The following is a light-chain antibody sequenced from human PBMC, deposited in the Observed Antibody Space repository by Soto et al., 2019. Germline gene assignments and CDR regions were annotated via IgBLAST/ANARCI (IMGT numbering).Light chain of an antibody. CDR2: DTS. CDR1: QTVRNNY. V-gene: IGKV3-20*01. Sequence: EFVLTQYPGTLSFSPGERAILSCMASQTVRNNYLAWYQQKPGQAPRLLIYDTSTRASGVPDRFSGSGSGTEFTLTISRLEPEDFAVYYCQQYGTSPQPFGQGTKVAIK. CDR3: QQYGTSPQP. J-gene: IGKJ1*01.